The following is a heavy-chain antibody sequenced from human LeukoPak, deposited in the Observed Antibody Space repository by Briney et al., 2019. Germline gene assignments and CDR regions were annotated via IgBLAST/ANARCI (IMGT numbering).Heavy chain of an antibody. CDR3: ARGEMEQLVLSGFGWFDP. Sequence: GGSLRLSCAASGFTFSSYAMHWVRQAPGKGLEWVAVISYDGSNKYYADSVKGRFTISRDNSKNTLYLQMNSLRAEDTAVYYCARGEMEQLVLSGFGWFDPWGQGTLVTVSS. J-gene: IGHJ5*02. CDR2: ISYDGSNK. D-gene: IGHD6-6*01. CDR1: GFTFSSYA. V-gene: IGHV3-30*04.